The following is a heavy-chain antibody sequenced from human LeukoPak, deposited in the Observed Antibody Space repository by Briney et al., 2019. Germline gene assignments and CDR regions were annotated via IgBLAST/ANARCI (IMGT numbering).Heavy chain of an antibody. D-gene: IGHD6-19*01. CDR2: ISYDGSNK. CDR3: ARDRSGWYPSDAFDI. V-gene: IGHV3-30-3*01. CDR1: GVTFSSYA. J-gene: IGHJ3*02. Sequence: GRSLRLSCAASGVTFSSYAMHWVRQAPGKGLEWVAVISYDGSNKYYADSVKGRFTISRDNSKNTLYLQMNSLRAEDTAVYYCARDRSGWYPSDAFDIWGQGTMVTVSS.